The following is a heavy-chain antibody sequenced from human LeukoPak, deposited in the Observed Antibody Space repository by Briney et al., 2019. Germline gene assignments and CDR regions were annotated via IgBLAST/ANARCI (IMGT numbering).Heavy chain of an antibody. Sequence: SGGSLRLSCAASGFTFSSYAMSWVRQAPGKGLEWVSVISNSGSSTWYADSVKGRFTVSRDNSKNTVYLQMNSLRVEDTAVYYCAKDFPFYYYDSSGSVHWGQGTLVTVSS. D-gene: IGHD3-22*01. CDR3: AKDFPFYYYDSSGSVH. J-gene: IGHJ1*01. CDR2: ISNSGSST. CDR1: GFTFSSYA. V-gene: IGHV3-23*01.